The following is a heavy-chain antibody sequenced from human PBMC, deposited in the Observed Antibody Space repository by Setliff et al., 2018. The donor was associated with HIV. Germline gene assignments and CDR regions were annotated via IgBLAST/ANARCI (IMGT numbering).Heavy chain of an antibody. CDR2: INPSNGDT. CDR3: VRGKFRATWSLFADQYFDF. D-gene: IGHD5-12*01. V-gene: IGHV1-2*02. Sequence: GASVKVSCKASGYTFTNYYIHWVRQAPGQGLQWMGWINPSNGDTEYAQTFQGRVTMTRVTSITTVYMEVTGLQSDDTAVYYCVRGKFRATWSLFADQYFDFWGRGTLVTV. CDR1: GYTFTNYY. J-gene: IGHJ4*02.